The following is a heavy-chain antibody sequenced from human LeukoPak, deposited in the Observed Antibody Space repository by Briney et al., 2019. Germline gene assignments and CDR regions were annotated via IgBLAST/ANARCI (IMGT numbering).Heavy chain of an antibody. J-gene: IGHJ6*03. D-gene: IGHD3-22*01. CDR3: ARATYYYDSSGYSYYYYYMDV. V-gene: IGHV1-69*06. CDR1: GGTFSSYA. CDR2: IIPIFGTA. Sequence: ASVKVSCKASGGTFSSYAISWVRQAPGQGLEWMGGIIPIFGTANYAQKFQGRVTITADKSTSTAYMELSSLRSEDTAVYYCARATYYYDSSGYSYYYYYMDVWGKGTTVTISS.